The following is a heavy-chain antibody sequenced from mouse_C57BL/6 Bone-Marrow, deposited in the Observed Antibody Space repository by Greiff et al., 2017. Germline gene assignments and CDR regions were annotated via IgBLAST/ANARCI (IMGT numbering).Heavy chain of an antibody. J-gene: IGHJ2*01. CDR3: ARSPIYYYGRHPYYFDY. D-gene: IGHD1-1*01. V-gene: IGHV1-64*01. CDR2: IHPNSGST. CDR1: GYTFTSYW. Sequence: VQLQQPGAELVKPGASVKLSCKASGYTFTSYWMHWVKQRPGQGLEWIGMIHPNSGSTNYNEKFKSKATLTVDKSSSTAYMQLSSLTSEDSAVYYCARSPIYYYGRHPYYFDYWGQGTTVTVSS.